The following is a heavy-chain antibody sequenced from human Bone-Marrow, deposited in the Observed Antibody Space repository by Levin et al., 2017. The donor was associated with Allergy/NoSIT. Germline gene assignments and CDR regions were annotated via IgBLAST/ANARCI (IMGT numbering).Heavy chain of an antibody. V-gene: IGHV3-23*01. CDR2: ISGSGAGT. Sequence: GESLKISCAASGFTFSSSAMTWVRQAPGKGLEWVSGISGSGAGTYYADSVKGRFTISRDNSKSTVFLQMNSLRDEDTAVYYCARVDYDIRPHWGQGTLVSVTS. J-gene: IGHJ4*02. D-gene: IGHD3-22*01. CDR1: GFTFSSSA. CDR3: ARVDYDIRPH.